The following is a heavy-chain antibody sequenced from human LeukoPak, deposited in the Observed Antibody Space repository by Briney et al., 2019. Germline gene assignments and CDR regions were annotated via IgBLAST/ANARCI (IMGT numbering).Heavy chain of an antibody. CDR2: IYRGGNT. V-gene: IGHV3-66*01. CDR3: ARGDGYNFFDY. D-gene: IGHD5-24*01. CDR1: GFTVSGSY. J-gene: IGHJ4*02. Sequence: GGSLRLSCAASGFTVSGSYMTWVRQAPGKGLEWVSVIYRGGNTYYADSVKGRFTISRDNSKNTLYLQMNSLRAEDTAVYYCARGDGYNFFDYWGQGTLVTVSS.